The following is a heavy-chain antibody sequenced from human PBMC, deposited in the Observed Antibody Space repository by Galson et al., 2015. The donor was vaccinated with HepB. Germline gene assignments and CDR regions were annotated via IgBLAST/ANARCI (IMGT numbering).Heavy chain of an antibody. CDR1: GFTFSSYS. J-gene: IGHJ5*02. CDR2: ISSSSSYI. CDR3: ARDPRDCSSTSCPRKGGWFDP. V-gene: IGHV3-21*01. D-gene: IGHD2-2*01. Sequence: SLRLSCAASGFTFSSYSMNWVRQAPGKGLEWVSSISSSSSYIYYADSVKGRFTISRDNAKNSLYLQMNSLRAEDTAVYYCARDPRDCSSTSCPRKGGWFDPWGQGTLVTVSS.